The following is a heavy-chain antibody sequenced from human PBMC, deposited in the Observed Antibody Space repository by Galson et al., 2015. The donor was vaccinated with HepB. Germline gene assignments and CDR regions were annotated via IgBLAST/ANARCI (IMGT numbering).Heavy chain of an antibody. Sequence: SLRLSCAASGFTFSSYAMSWVRQAPGKGLEWVSAISGSGGSTYYADSVKGRFTISRDNSKNTLYLQMNSLRAEDTAVYYCAKAVWWTMVRGVIGWFDPWGQGTLVTVSS. CDR2: ISGSGGST. J-gene: IGHJ5*02. D-gene: IGHD3-10*01. CDR3: AKAVWWTMVRGVIGWFDP. CDR1: GFTFSSYA. V-gene: IGHV3-23*01.